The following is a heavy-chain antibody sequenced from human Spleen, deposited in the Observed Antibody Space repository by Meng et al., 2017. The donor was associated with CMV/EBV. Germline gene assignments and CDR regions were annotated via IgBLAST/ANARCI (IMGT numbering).Heavy chain of an antibody. V-gene: IGHV3-11*01. J-gene: IGHJ4*02. CDR1: GFRFSDYY. D-gene: IGHD5-24*01. Sequence: GGSLRLSCAASGFRFSDYYMTWIRQAPGKGLEWVSYISSSYAVDYADSLKGRFTISRDNAKNSLYLQMNSLRAEDTAIYYCARDYRDRRGYNYGYWGQGTLVTVSS. CDR3: ARDYRDRRGYNYGY. CDR2: ISSSYAV.